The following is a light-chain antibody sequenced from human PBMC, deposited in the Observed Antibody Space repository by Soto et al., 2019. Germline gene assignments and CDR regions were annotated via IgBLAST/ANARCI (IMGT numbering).Light chain of an antibody. Sequence: EIVLTQSLGTLSLSPLDAVTLXWMASQSVSSRYLGWYQQRPGQAPRLLIYGASSRATGIPDRFSGSGSGTDFTLTISRLEPEDFAVYYCHQYDNSPLTFGGGTKVDIK. CDR2: GAS. CDR3: HQYDNSPLT. CDR1: QSVSSRY. J-gene: IGKJ4*01. V-gene: IGKV3-20*01.